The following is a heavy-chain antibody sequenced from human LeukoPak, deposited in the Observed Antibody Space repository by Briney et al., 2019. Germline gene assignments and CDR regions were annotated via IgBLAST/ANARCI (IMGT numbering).Heavy chain of an antibody. J-gene: IGHJ4*02. Sequence: SETLSLTCTVSGGSISSSSHYWGWIRQPPGKGLEWIGSMYYSGSTYYNPSLKSRVTMSVDTSKNQFSLKLSSVTAADTAVYYCARGPRYYDSSGYLDYWGQGTLVTVSS. CDR1: GGSISSSSHY. D-gene: IGHD3-22*01. V-gene: IGHV4-39*07. CDR2: MYYSGST. CDR3: ARGPRYYDSSGYLDY.